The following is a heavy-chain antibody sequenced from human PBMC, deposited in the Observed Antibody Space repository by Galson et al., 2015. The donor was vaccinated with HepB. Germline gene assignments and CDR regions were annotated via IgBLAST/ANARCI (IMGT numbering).Heavy chain of an antibody. D-gene: IGHD5-12*01. Sequence: SLRLSCAASGFTFSSYSMNWVRQAPGKGLERVSYISSSSSTIYYADSVKGRFTISRDNAKNSLYLQMNSLRAEDTAVYYCARDFEDIVAPADAFDIWGQGTMVTVSS. V-gene: IGHV3-48*01. CDR2: ISSSSSTI. J-gene: IGHJ3*02. CDR1: GFTFSSYS. CDR3: ARDFEDIVAPADAFDI.